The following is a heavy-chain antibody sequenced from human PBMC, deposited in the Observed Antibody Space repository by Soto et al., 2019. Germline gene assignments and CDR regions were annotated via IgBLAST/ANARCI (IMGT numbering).Heavy chain of an antibody. D-gene: IGHD6-19*01. V-gene: IGHV1-46*01. CDR2: INPSGGST. CDR1: GYTFTSYY. J-gene: IGHJ5*02. CDR3: ARAPKVYGSSLAT. Sequence: ASVKVSCKASGYTFTSYYMHWVRPAPGQGLEWMGIINPSGGSTSYAQKFQGRVTMTRDTSTSTVYMELSRLRSDDTAVFYCARAPKVYGSSLATSGQGTPVTVSS.